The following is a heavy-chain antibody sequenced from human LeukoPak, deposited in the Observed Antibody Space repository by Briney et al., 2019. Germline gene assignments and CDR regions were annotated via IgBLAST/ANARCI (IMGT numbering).Heavy chain of an antibody. CDR3: ARGVDTAMVTGGYNWFDP. Sequence: GGSLRLSCAASGFTVSSNYMSWVRQAPGKGLEWVSVIYSGGSTYYADSVKGRFTISRDNAKNTLYLHMSSLRAEDTAVYYCARGVDTAMVTGGYNWFDPWGQGTRVTVSA. J-gene: IGHJ5*02. CDR1: GFTVSSNY. D-gene: IGHD5-18*01. V-gene: IGHV3-53*01. CDR2: IYSGGST.